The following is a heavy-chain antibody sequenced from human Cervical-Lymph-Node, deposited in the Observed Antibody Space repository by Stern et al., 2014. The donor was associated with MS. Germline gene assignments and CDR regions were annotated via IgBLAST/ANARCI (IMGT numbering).Heavy chain of an antibody. J-gene: IGHJ6*02. D-gene: IGHD3-10*01. CDR3: ASGGSGSYYFYYGMDV. CDR1: GGILSTYT. Sequence: QLVQSGAEVKKPGSSVKVSCKVSGGILSTYTISWVRQAPGQGLEWMGGIVPIFNTSNYAQKFQGRGTITADESTGTAYMELSSLRSEDTAVYYCASGGSGSYYFYYGMDVWGQGTTVTVSS. V-gene: IGHV1-69*01. CDR2: IVPIFNTS.